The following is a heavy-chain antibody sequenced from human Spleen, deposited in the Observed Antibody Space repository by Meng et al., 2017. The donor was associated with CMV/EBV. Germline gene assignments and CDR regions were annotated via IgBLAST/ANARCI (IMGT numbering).Heavy chain of an antibody. CDR3: ATFYNWNDDPEDGPFDY. V-gene: IGHV1-69*05. D-gene: IGHD1-1*01. CDR2: IIPIFGTA. Sequence: SVKVSCKASGGTFSSYAISWVRQAPGQGLAWMGGIIPIFGTASYAQKFQGGVTITTDESTSTAYLELGSLRSEDTAVYYCATFYNWNDDPEDGPFDYWGQGTLVTVSS. CDR1: GGTFSSYA. J-gene: IGHJ4*02.